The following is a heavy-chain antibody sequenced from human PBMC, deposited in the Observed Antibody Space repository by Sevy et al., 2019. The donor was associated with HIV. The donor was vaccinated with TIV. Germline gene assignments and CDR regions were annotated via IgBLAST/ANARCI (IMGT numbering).Heavy chain of an antibody. Sequence: GGSLRLSCAASGFSFSDNWMSWVRQAPGKGLEWVANIKDDDSEKYYVDSVKGRFTISRDNAKKSLYLQMNSLRVEDTAVYYCVREGVLPGLIMIGWFDPWGQGTLVTVSS. CDR1: GFSFSDNW. CDR2: IKDDDSEK. J-gene: IGHJ5*02. CDR3: VREGVLPGLIMIGWFDP. V-gene: IGHV3-7*01. D-gene: IGHD2-2*01.